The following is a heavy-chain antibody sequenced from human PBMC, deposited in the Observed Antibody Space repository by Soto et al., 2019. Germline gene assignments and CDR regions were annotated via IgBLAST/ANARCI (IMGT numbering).Heavy chain of an antibody. CDR3: ARAPPWGYSGSYYIQHHDS. CDR1: GYTFTTYA. Sequence: QVQLVQSGAEVKRPGASVKVSCKASGYTFTTYALHWLRQAPGQGLQWMGWINAGSGNTKYSLDFQGRVTFTRDTPATTAYMELSSLRSEDTAVYYCARAPPWGYSGSYYIQHHDSWGQGTLVTVSS. CDR2: INAGSGNT. V-gene: IGHV1-3*01. J-gene: IGHJ4*02. D-gene: IGHD3-10*01.